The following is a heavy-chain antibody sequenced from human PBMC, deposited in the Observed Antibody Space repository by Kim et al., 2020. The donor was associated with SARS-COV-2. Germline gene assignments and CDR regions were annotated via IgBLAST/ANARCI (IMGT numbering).Heavy chain of an antibody. J-gene: IGHJ4*02. Sequence: YIPDPVKGRFTLSGATTQNTLYLEMNSLRAEDRAVYYCAKVILGASVFDYWGQGTLVTVSS. V-gene: IGHV3-23*01. CDR3: AKVILGASVFDY. D-gene: IGHD1-26*01.